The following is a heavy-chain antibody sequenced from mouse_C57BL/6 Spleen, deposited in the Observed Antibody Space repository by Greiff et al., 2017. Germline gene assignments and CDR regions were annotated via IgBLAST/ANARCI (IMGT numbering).Heavy chain of an antibody. Sequence: EVQLQESGPVLVKPGASVKMSCKASGYTFPDYYMNWVKQSHGKSLEWIGVINPYNGGTSYNQKFKGKATLTVDKSSSTAYMELNSLTSEDSAVYYCARRDSSVYAMDYWGQGTSVTVSS. J-gene: IGHJ4*01. V-gene: IGHV1-19*01. D-gene: IGHD3-2*02. CDR2: INPYNGGT. CDR3: ARRDSSVYAMDY. CDR1: GYTFPDYY.